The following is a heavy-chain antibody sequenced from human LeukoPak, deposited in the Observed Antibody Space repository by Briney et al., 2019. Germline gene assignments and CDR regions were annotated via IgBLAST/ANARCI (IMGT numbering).Heavy chain of an antibody. CDR3: ASGSGFLEPYYFDY. J-gene: IGHJ4*02. CDR1: GYAFTTSD. D-gene: IGHD3-3*01. V-gene: IGHV1-18*01. CDR2: ISAYNGNT. Sequence: GASVKVSCKASGYAFTTSDISWVRQAPGQGLEWMGWISAYNGNTNYAQKLQGRDTMTTDTSTSTAYMELRSLRSYDTAVYYCASGSGFLEPYYFDYWGQGTLVTVSS.